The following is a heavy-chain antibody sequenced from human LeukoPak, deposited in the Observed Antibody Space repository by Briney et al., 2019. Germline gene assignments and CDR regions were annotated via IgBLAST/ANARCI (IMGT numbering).Heavy chain of an antibody. CDR1: GFTFSDYW. J-gene: IGHJ4*02. CDR3: GGGALDY. V-gene: IGHV3-7*04. Sequence: GGSLRLSCAASGFTFSDYWMSWVRQAPGQGLEWAAKISQDGREQRFVDSVKGRFTISRDNAKNLLFLQMDRLRADDTAVYYCGGGALDYWAPGTLVTVSS. CDR2: ISQDGREQ.